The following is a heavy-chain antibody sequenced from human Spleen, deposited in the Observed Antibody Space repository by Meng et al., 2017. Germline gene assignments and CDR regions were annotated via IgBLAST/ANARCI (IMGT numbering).Heavy chain of an antibody. J-gene: IGHJ2*01. CDR1: GGSFSSYY. CDR2: IYYDGST. CDR3: ATDPSWCWYFDL. Sequence: SETLSLTCTVSGGSFSSYYWNWLRQPPGKGLEWIGYIYYDGSTNYNPSLKSRVTISVDTSNKQFALSLRSVTAADTAGYDCATDPSWCWYFDLWGRGTLVTVSS. D-gene: IGHD6-13*01. V-gene: IGHV4-59*01.